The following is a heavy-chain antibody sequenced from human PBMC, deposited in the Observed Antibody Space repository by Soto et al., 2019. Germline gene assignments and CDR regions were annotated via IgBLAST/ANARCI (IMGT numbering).Heavy chain of an antibody. Sequence: QVQLVQSGAEVKKPGASVKVSCKASGYTFTSYYMHWVRQAPGQGLEWMGIINPSGGSTSYAQKFQGRVTMTRDTSTSTGYMELSSLRSEDTAVYYCAREGSSWYYMDVWGKGTTVTVSS. V-gene: IGHV1-46*03. CDR3: AREGSSWYYMDV. CDR1: GYTFTSYY. J-gene: IGHJ6*03. D-gene: IGHD6-13*01. CDR2: INPSGGST.